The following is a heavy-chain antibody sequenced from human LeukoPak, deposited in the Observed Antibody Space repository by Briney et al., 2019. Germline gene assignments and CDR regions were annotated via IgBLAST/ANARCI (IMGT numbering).Heavy chain of an antibody. Sequence: SETLSLTCSVSGGSISSSTYYWGWIRQPPGKGLEWIGSIYYSGATYYSPSLKSRVTISIDTSKNQLSLRLSSVTAADTAVYYCARELGVGATTCAFDIWGQGTMVTVSS. CDR1: GGSISSSTYY. CDR3: ARELGVGATTCAFDI. CDR2: IYYSGAT. V-gene: IGHV4-39*07. D-gene: IGHD1-26*01. J-gene: IGHJ3*02.